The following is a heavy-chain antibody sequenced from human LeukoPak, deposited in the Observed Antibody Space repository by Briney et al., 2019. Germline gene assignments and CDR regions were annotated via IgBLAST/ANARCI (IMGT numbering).Heavy chain of an antibody. V-gene: IGHV3-30-3*01. CDR3: ARDPIVGAPDYFDF. Sequence: TGRSLRLSCAASGFTFSNFPMHWVRQAPGKGLEWVAVISYDGYTKNYADSVKGRFTISRDSSENTLYPQMNSLRVVDTAMHYCARDPIVGAPDYFDFWGQGTLVTVSS. D-gene: IGHD1-26*01. J-gene: IGHJ4*02. CDR1: GFTFSNFP. CDR2: ISYDGYTK.